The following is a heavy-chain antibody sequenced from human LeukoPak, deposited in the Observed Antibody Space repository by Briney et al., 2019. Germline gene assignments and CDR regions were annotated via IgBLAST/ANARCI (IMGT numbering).Heavy chain of an antibody. CDR3: AELGITMIGGV. Sequence: GGSLRLSCAASGFTFSSYEMNWVRQAPGKGREWVSYISSSVSTIYYADSVKGRFTISRDNAKNSLYLQMNSLRAEDTAVYYCAELGITMIGGVWGKGTTVTISS. CDR2: ISSSVSTI. CDR1: GFTFSSYE. J-gene: IGHJ6*04. V-gene: IGHV3-48*03. D-gene: IGHD3-10*02.